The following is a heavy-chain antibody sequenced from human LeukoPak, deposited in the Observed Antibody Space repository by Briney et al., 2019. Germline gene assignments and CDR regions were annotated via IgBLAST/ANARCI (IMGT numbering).Heavy chain of an antibody. V-gene: IGHV4-59*01. CDR2: IYYSVST. D-gene: IGHD3-22*01. J-gene: IGHJ3*02. CDR3: ARALDYYDSSGYAFDI. CDR1: GGSISSYY. Sequence: SETLSLTCTVSGGSISSYYWSWIRQPPGKGLEWIGYIYYSVSTNNNPSLKRRVTISVDTSKNQLSLKLSAVTAADTAVYYRARALDYYDSSGYAFDIWGQGTMVTVSS.